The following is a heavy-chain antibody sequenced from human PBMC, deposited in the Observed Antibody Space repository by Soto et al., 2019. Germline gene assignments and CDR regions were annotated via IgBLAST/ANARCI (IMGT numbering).Heavy chain of an antibody. D-gene: IGHD1-1*01. CDR2: INTANGNT. Sequence: QVQLVQSGAELNKPWASVRVSCQASGNSFNTYAIHWVRQAPGQGLEWMGWINTANGNTEYSQKFQGRVTFTRDTSVTTAYMGLSSLRSEDTASYYCARRYKSAGWFDPWGQGTLVTVSS. CDR1: GNSFNTYA. J-gene: IGHJ5*02. V-gene: IGHV1-3*04. CDR3: ARRYKSAGWFDP.